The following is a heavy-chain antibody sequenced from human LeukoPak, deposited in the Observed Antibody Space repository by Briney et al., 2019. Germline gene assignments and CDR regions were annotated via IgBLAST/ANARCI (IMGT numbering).Heavy chain of an antibody. J-gene: IGHJ4*02. V-gene: IGHV3-23*01. CDR3: AKDREGQWLVRILDY. Sequence: GGFLRLSCAGSGFPFSSYAMGWVRQAPGKGLEWVSAISGSGGSTYYADSVKGRFTISRDNSKNTLYLQMNSLRAEDTAVYYCAKDREGQWLVRILDYWGQGTLVTVSS. D-gene: IGHD6-19*01. CDR1: GFPFSSYA. CDR2: ISGSGGST.